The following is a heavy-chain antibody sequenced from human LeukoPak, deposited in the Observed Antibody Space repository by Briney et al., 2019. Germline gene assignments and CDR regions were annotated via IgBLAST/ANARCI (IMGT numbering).Heavy chain of an antibody. J-gene: IGHJ6*02. CDR1: GFTFSSYA. CDR3: AKDSRTPLTGDYYYGMDV. CDR2: ISGSGGST. Sequence: GGSLRLSCAACGFTFSSYAVSWLRQAPGKGVECVLTISGSGGSTYYADSVKCRFHISRDNSQNTLNLQMNRPRGEDTAVYYCAKDSRTPLTGDYYYGMDVWGQGTTVTVSS. D-gene: IGHD3-9*01. V-gene: IGHV3-23*01.